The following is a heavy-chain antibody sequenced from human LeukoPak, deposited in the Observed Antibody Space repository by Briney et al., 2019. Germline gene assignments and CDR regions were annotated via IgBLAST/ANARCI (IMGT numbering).Heavy chain of an antibody. CDR3: VRVEMATKIFEF. J-gene: IGHJ4*02. Sequence: GGSLRLSCAPSGFTVSTDYMSWVRQAAGKGLEWVSIIYTGDATHYTDPVKGRFTISRDDSKNTLFLQMNSLRSEDTAVYYCVRVEMATKIFEFWGQGTLVTVSS. V-gene: IGHV3-53*05. CDR2: IYTGDAT. CDR1: GFTVSTDY. D-gene: IGHD5-24*01.